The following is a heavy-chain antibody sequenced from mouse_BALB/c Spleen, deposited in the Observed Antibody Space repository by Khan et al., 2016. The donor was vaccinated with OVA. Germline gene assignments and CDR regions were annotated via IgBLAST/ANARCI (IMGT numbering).Heavy chain of an antibody. J-gene: IGHJ3*01. D-gene: IGHD2-1*01. CDR2: IDPSTAYT. Sequence: QVQLKESGAELAKPGASLKMSCTASGYTFTTYWIHWVKQRPGQGLEWFGYIDPSTAYTEYNQKFKDKATLTADKSSSTAYMQLTNLTSEDSAVYYCAGRGLYGNFAYWGQGTLVTVST. CDR3: AGRGLYGNFAY. CDR1: GYTFTTYW. V-gene: IGHV1-7*01.